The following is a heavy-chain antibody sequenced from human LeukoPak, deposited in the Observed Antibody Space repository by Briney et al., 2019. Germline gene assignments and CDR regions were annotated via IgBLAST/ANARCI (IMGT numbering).Heavy chain of an antibody. Sequence: ASVKVSCKAPGYTFTGYYMHWVRQAPGQGLEWMGWINPNSGGTNYAQKFQGRVTMTRDTSISTAYMELSRLRSDDTAVYYCARDGRYCSGGSCYNDYWGQGTLVTVSS. J-gene: IGHJ4*02. CDR3: ARDGRYCSGGSCYNDY. D-gene: IGHD2-15*01. CDR2: INPNSGGT. CDR1: GYTFTGYY. V-gene: IGHV1-2*02.